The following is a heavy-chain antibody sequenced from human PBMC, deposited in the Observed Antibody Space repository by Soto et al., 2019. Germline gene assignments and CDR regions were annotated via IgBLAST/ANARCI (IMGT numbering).Heavy chain of an antibody. CDR2: IRSKANSYAT. Sequence: EVQLVESGGGLVQPGGSLKLSCAASGFTFSGSAMHWVRQASGKGLEWVGRIRSKANSYATAYAASVKGRFTISRDDSKNTAYLQMNSLKTEDTAVYYCTRPPYFGMDVWGKGTTVTVSS. J-gene: IGHJ6*04. CDR3: TRPPYFGMDV. CDR1: GFTFSGSA. D-gene: IGHD3-9*01. V-gene: IGHV3-73*01.